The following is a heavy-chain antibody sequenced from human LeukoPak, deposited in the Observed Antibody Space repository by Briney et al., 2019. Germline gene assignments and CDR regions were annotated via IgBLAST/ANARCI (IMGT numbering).Heavy chain of an antibody. V-gene: IGHV3-30*02. CDR1: GFTLSSYG. J-gene: IGHJ4*02. Sequence: GGSLRLSSAPSGFTLSSYGMHSVRQAPGNGVEWGAFIRYDGSNKYYADYVKGRFTNSRDNYKSTLYLQMNSLRAEDTAVYYCAKAPLCSGGSCYLYFFDYWGQGTVVSVSS. CDR2: IRYDGSNK. D-gene: IGHD2-15*01. CDR3: AKAPLCSGGSCYLYFFDY.